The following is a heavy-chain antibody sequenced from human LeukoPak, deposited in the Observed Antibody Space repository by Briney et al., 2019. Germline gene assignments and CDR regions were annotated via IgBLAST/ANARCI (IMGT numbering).Heavy chain of an antibody. CDR1: GFTFNTFA. Sequence: GGSLRLSCAASGFTFNTFAMHWVRQAPGKGLEWVAIISYDGSNKVYADSVKGRFTISRDNSKNMLYLEMNSLRSEDTAVYYCARVVRYSYGEDYFDYWGQGTLVTVSS. CDR3: ARVVRYSYGEDYFDY. J-gene: IGHJ4*02. V-gene: IGHV3-30*04. CDR2: ISYDGSNK. D-gene: IGHD5-18*01.